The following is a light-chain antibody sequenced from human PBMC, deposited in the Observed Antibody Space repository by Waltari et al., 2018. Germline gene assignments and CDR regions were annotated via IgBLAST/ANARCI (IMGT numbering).Light chain of an antibody. CDR2: DVS. CDR3: CSYGGSFSSGYV. CDR1: SSDIGDSHY. V-gene: IGLV2-11*01. J-gene: IGLJ1*01. Sequence: QSALTQPRSVSGSPGQSVTISCTGPSSDIGDSHYVSWYQQHPGKAPKFMIYDVSKRPSGVPDPFSGSKSGNTASLTISGLQTEDEADYYCCSYGGSFSSGYVFGSGTKVTVL.